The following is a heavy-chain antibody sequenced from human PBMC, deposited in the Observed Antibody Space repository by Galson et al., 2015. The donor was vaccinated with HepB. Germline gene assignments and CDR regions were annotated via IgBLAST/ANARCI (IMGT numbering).Heavy chain of an antibody. V-gene: IGHV3-48*01. Sequence: SLRLSCAASGFTFSSYSMNWVRQAPGKGLEWVSYISSSSSTIYYADSVEGRFTISRDNAKNSLYLQMNSLRAEDTAVYYCARVSYGDYPDAFDIWGQGTMVTVSS. CDR3: ARVSYGDYPDAFDI. CDR2: ISSSSSTI. CDR1: GFTFSSYS. D-gene: IGHD4-17*01. J-gene: IGHJ3*02.